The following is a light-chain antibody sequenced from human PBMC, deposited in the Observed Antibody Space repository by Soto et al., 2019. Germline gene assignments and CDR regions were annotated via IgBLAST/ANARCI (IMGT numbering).Light chain of an antibody. CDR2: SNN. V-gene: IGLV1-44*01. J-gene: IGLJ3*02. CDR1: RSNIGRNT. Sequence: QSVLTQPPSASGTPGQRVTISCSGSRSNIGRNTVNWYQQLPGTAPKLLIYSNNQRPSGVPDRFSGSKSGTSASLVISGLQSEDEADYYCAAWDDSVDGPVFGGGTKVTVL. CDR3: AAWDDSVDGPV.